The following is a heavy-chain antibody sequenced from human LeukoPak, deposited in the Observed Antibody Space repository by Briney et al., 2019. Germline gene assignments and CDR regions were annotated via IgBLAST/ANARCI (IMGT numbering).Heavy chain of an antibody. CDR2: ISPTSGGT. D-gene: IGHD1-26*01. J-gene: IGHJ4*02. CDR3: AKGGTYGGGADY. Sequence: ASVKVSCKASGYTFTGYYMHWVRQAPGQGLEWMGWISPTSGGTNYAQKFQGRVTMTRDTSISTAYMELRRLRSDDTAVYYCAKGGTYGGGADYWGQGTLVTVSS. CDR1: GYTFTGYY. V-gene: IGHV1-2*02.